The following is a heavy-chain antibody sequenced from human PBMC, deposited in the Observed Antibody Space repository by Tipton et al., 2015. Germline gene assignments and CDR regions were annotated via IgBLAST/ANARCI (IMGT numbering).Heavy chain of an antibody. J-gene: IGHJ4*02. Sequence: TLSLTCDVSGYSISSDYYWGWIRQPPGKGLEWIGSISHSGNTYYNPSLESRVTMSRDTSKNQFSLKLTSVTAADTAVYYCACQDYDSLTRDYQTVDYWGQGTLVTVSS. V-gene: IGHV4-38-2*01. D-gene: IGHD3-9*01. CDR2: ISHSGNT. CDR1: GYSISSDYY. CDR3: ACQDYDSLTRDYQTVDY.